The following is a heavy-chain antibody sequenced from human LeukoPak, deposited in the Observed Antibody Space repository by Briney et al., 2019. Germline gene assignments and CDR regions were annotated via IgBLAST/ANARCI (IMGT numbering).Heavy chain of an antibody. CDR3: ARQNDFRLDY. CDR1: GYTFSSYW. Sequence: GESLRISCKGSGYTFSSYWIGWVRQMPGKGLEWMGIIYPGDSDTRYSPPLQGQVTISVDTSIGTAYLQWSSLKASDTAIYYCARQNDFRLDYWGQETLVTVAS. D-gene: IGHD3-3*01. J-gene: IGHJ4*02. CDR2: IYPGDSDT. V-gene: IGHV5-51*01.